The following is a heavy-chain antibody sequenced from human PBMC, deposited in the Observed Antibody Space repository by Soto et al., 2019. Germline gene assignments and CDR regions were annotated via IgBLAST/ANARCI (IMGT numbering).Heavy chain of an antibody. CDR1: RFTFGSYG. CDR2: IWYDGSNK. CDR3: LPSGSTPF. D-gene: IGHD2-2*01. J-gene: IGHJ4*02. Sequence: HPGGSLRLSCAAQRFTFGSYGMHWARQAPGKGMEWVAVIWYDGSNKYYADSVKGRFTISRDNSMNTVYLHMNSLRAEDTSVYYRLPSGSTPFWGPGTPVTVSS. V-gene: IGHV3-33*01.